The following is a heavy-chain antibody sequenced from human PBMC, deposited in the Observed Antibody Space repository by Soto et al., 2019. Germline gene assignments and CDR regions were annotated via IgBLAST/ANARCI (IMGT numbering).Heavy chain of an antibody. V-gene: IGHV3-30-3*01. Sequence: QVQLVESGGGVVQPGRSLRLSCAASGFTFSIYAMHWVRQAPGKGLEWVAVISDDGSNKYYADSVKGRFTISRDNSKNTLYLQMNILRAEDTAVYYCARDRGYYYYYGMDVWGQGTTVTVSS. CDR3: ARDRGYYYYYGMDV. J-gene: IGHJ6*02. CDR2: ISDDGSNK. CDR1: GFTFSIYA.